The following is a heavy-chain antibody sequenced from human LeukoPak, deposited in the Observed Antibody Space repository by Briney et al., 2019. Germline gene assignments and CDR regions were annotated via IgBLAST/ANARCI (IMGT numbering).Heavy chain of an antibody. V-gene: IGHV3-9*01. CDR1: GFTFDGYA. Sequence: GRSLRLSCAASGFTFDGYAMHWVRQAPGEGLEWVSAITWNSYNTNYADSVKGRFTISRDIAKNSLYLQMNSLRTEDTALYYCAKDIGPYGSFFDYWGQGALLTVSS. J-gene: IGHJ4*02. CDR2: ITWNSYNT. CDR3: AKDIGPYGSFFDY. D-gene: IGHD3-10*01.